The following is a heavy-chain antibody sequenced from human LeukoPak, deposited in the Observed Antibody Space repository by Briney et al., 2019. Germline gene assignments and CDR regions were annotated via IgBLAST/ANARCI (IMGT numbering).Heavy chain of an antibody. Sequence: SETLSLTCTVPGGSISSYYWSWIRQPPGKGLEWIGYIYYSGSTNYNPSLKSRVTISVDTSKNQFSLKLSSVTAADTAVYYCARLYSSSWGQGTLVTVSS. CDR3: ARLYSSS. J-gene: IGHJ4*02. D-gene: IGHD6-13*01. CDR2: IYYSGST. CDR1: GGSISSYY. V-gene: IGHV4-59*01.